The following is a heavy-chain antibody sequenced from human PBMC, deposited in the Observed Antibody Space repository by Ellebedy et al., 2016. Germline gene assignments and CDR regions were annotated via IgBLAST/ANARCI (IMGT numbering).Heavy chain of an antibody. Sequence: GESLKISXAASGFTFSDYSMNWVRQAPGKGLEWVSSISSSSSYIYYADSVKGRFTISRDNAKNSLYLQMNSLRAEDTAVYYCVRAPPFCSGGSCYDVGFDYWGQGTLVTVSS. D-gene: IGHD2-15*01. CDR2: ISSSSSYI. V-gene: IGHV3-21*01. J-gene: IGHJ4*02. CDR3: VRAPPFCSGGSCYDVGFDY. CDR1: GFTFSDYS.